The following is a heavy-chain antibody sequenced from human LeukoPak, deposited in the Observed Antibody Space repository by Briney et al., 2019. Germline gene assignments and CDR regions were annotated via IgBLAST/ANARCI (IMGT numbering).Heavy chain of an antibody. D-gene: IGHD2-15*01. Sequence: GGSLRLSCAASGFTFSDYSMNWVRQAPGKGLEWISYIGGRGDGISYADSVEGRFTVSRDNAKNSLFLQMNRLRGEDTAIYFCAREIPGRIAADCWGQGTLVTVSS. CDR3: AREIPGRIAADC. CDR1: GFTFSDYS. CDR2: IGGRGDGI. V-gene: IGHV3-48*01. J-gene: IGHJ4*02.